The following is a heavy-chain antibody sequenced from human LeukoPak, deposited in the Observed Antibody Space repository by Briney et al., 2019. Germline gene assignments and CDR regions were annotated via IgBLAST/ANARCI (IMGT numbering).Heavy chain of an antibody. CDR1: GGSVSSGEYS. CDR3: ARDSPRYCSGGSCYYYYMDV. Sequence: SQTLSLXCTVSGGSVSSGEYSWTWIRQPPGKGLEWIGYIYYSGTTSYNPYPESRITLSLDTSKNHFSLKLSSVTAADTAVYYCARDSPRYCSGGSCYYYYMDVWGKGTTVTVSS. D-gene: IGHD2-15*01. CDR2: IYYSGTT. V-gene: IGHV4-30-4*08. J-gene: IGHJ6*03.